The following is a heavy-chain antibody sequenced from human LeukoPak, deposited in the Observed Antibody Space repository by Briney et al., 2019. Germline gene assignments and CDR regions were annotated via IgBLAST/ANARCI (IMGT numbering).Heavy chain of an antibody. Sequence: QAGGSLRLSCVASGFTFSSYWMSWVRQAPGKGLEWVANIKQDGSEKYYVDPVKGRFTISRDNAKNSLYLQMNSLRAEDTAVYYCARDPRPSIAAAGTGYYFDYWGQGTLVTVSS. CDR3: ARDPRPSIAAAGTGYYFDY. CDR1: GFTFSSYW. V-gene: IGHV3-7*01. CDR2: IKQDGSEK. J-gene: IGHJ4*02. D-gene: IGHD6-13*01.